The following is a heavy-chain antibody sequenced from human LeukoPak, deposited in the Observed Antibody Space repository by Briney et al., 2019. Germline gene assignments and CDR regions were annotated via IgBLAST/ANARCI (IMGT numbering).Heavy chain of an antibody. Sequence: PSETLSLTCAVYGGSFSGYYWSWIRQPPGKGLEWIGEINHSGSTNYNPSLKSRVTISVDTSKNQFSLKLSSVTAADTAVYSCASFYGYHVYNWFDPWGQGTLVTVSS. CDR2: INHSGST. D-gene: IGHD5/OR15-5a*01. CDR3: ASFYGYHVYNWFDP. J-gene: IGHJ5*02. CDR1: GGSFSGYY. V-gene: IGHV4-34*01.